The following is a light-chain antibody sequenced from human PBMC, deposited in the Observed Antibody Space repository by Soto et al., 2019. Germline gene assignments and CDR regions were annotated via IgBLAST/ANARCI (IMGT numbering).Light chain of an antibody. V-gene: IGLV1-44*01. J-gene: IGLJ1*01. CDR3: AAWDDSLNGSYV. CDR2: SNN. Sequence: QSVLTQPPSASGTPGQRVTICCSGSSSNIGSNTVNWYQQLPGTAPKLLIYSNNQRPSGVPDRFSGSKSGTSASLAISGLQSEDEADYYCAAWDDSLNGSYVFGTGTKLTVL. CDR1: SSNIGSNT.